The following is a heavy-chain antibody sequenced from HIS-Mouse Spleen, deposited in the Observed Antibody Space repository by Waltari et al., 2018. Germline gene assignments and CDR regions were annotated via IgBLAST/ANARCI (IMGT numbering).Heavy chain of an antibody. D-gene: IGHD6-13*01. J-gene: IGHJ2*01. CDR2: IYYSGRT. Sequence: QLQLQESGPGLVKPSETLSLTCTVSGGSISSSSYYWGWIRQPPGKGLEWIGSIYYSGRTYYTPSLKSRVTISVDTSKNQFSLKLSSVTAADTAVYYCAREIPYSSSWYGWYFDLWGRGTLVTVSS. V-gene: IGHV4-39*07. CDR1: GGSISSSSYY. CDR3: AREIPYSSSWYGWYFDL.